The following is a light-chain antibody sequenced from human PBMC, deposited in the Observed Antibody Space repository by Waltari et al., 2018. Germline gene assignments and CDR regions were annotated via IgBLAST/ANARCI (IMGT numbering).Light chain of an antibody. Sequence: QSALTQPASVSGSPGQSVTIPCTVTSSDVGYYHLVSWYQQYPGKAPKVMIYDDNRRPSGVSDRFSGSKSGNTASLTISGVQAEDEADYYCCSYAGSYTWVFGGGTKLTVL. CDR2: DDN. J-gene: IGLJ3*02. V-gene: IGLV2-23*01. CDR3: CSYAGSYTWV. CDR1: SSDVGYYHL.